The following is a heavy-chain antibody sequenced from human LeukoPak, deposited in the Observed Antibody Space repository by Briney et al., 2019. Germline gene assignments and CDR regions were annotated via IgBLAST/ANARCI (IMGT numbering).Heavy chain of an antibody. D-gene: IGHD3-10*01. CDR2: INPNSGGT. V-gene: IGHV1-2*02. J-gene: IGHJ4*02. CDR3: AREGVRGVSDY. Sequence: AASVKVSCKASGYTFTGYYMHWVRQAPGQGLEWMGWINPNSGGTNYAQKLQGRVTVTTDTSTSTAYMELRSPRSDDTAVYYCAREGVRGVSDYWGQGTLVTVSS. CDR1: GYTFTGYY.